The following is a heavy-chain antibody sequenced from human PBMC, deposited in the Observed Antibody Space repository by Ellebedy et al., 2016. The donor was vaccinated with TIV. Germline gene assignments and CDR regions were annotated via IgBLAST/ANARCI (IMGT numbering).Heavy chain of an antibody. CDR2: INQDGSRI. CDR1: GFSFSSYW. Sequence: GGSLRLSCGASGFSFSSYWMSWVRQAPGKGLEWVANINQDGSRIYYVDSVKGRFTSARDNAKNSVYLRRNTLRVEDTAVYHCVRDGAYGDYSPGYYGMDVWGKGTTVTVSS. CDR3: VRDGAYGDYSPGYYGMDV. D-gene: IGHD3-22*01. J-gene: IGHJ6*04. V-gene: IGHV3-7*01.